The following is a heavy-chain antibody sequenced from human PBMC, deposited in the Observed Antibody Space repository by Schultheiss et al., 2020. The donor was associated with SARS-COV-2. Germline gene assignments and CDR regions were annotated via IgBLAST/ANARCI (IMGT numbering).Heavy chain of an antibody. Sequence: GESLKISCKASGGTFSSYAISWVRQAPGQGLEWMGWISAYNGNTNYAQKLQGRVTMTTDTSTSTAYMELRSLRSDDTAVYYCARGGEASWFDPWGQGTLVTVAS. J-gene: IGHJ5*02. CDR3: ARGGEASWFDP. D-gene: IGHD2-21*01. CDR2: ISAYNGNT. CDR1: GGTFSSYA. V-gene: IGHV1-18*01.